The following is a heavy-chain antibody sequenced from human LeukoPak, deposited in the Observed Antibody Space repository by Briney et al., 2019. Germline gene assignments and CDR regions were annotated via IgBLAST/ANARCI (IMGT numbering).Heavy chain of an antibody. Sequence: GGSLRLSCEASGFTFEDYGMSWVRQGPGKGLEWVSGINWNGGSTGYADSVKGRFTISRDNSKNTLYLQMNSLRAEDTAVYYCAKDAYYGSGAFDYWGQGTLVTVSS. CDR2: INWNGGST. J-gene: IGHJ4*02. V-gene: IGHV3-20*04. CDR1: GFTFEDYG. CDR3: AKDAYYGSGAFDY. D-gene: IGHD3-10*01.